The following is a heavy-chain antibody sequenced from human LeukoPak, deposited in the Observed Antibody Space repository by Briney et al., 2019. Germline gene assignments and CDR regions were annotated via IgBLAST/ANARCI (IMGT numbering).Heavy chain of an antibody. CDR1: GFTFSSYA. CDR2: ISYDGSNK. J-gene: IGHJ4*02. D-gene: IGHD3-10*01. V-gene: IGHV3-30*04. Sequence: GGSLRLSCAASGFTFSSYAMHWVRQAPGKGLEWVAAISYDGSNKYYADSVKGRFTISRDNSKNTLYLQMNSLRAEDTAAYYCAREAVDYYGSGSYDYWGQGTLVTVSS. CDR3: AREAVDYYGSGSYDY.